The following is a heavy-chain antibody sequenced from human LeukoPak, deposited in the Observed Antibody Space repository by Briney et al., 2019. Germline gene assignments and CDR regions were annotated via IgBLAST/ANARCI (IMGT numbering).Heavy chain of an antibody. V-gene: IGHV1-46*01. CDR3: AMDSSGFDI. CDR1: RYSFTSYY. J-gene: IGHJ3*02. D-gene: IGHD3-22*01. Sequence: ASVKVSCKASRYSFTSYYMHWVRQAPGQGLEWMGIINPSGGSTSYAQKFQGRVTMTRDTSTSTVYMELSSLRSEDTAVYYCAMDSSGFDIWGQGTMVTVSS. CDR2: INPSGGST.